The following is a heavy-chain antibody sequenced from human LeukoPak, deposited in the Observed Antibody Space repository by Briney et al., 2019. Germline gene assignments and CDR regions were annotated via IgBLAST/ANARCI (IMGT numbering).Heavy chain of an antibody. CDR1: GGSISSYY. CDR3: ARVTGYDWESFYDY. Sequence: SETLSLTCTVSGGSISSYYWSWIRQPPGKGLEWIGYIYYSGSTNYNPSLKSRVTISVDTSKNQFSLKLRSVTAADTAVYYCARVTGYDWESFYDYWGQGALVTVSS. V-gene: IGHV4-59*01. D-gene: IGHD5-12*01. J-gene: IGHJ4*02. CDR2: IYYSGST.